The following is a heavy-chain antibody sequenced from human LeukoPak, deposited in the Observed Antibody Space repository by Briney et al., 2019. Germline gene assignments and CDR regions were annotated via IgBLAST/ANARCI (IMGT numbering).Heavy chain of an antibody. V-gene: IGHV1-18*01. CDR3: AREGSGIDQSYYFDY. Sequence: ASVKVSCKASGYTFTSYGISWVRQAPGQGLEWMGWISAYNGNTNYAQKLQGRVTMTTDTSTSTAHMELRSLRSDDTAVYYCAREGSGIDQSYYFDYWGQGTLVTVSS. J-gene: IGHJ4*02. CDR2: ISAYNGNT. D-gene: IGHD1-26*01. CDR1: GYTFTSYG.